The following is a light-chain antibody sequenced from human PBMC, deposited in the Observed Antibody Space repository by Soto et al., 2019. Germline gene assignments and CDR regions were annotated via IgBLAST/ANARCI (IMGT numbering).Light chain of an antibody. V-gene: IGLV2-14*01. CDR2: DVT. CDR1: SSDVGGYNY. CDR3: SSYTSSSTLV. J-gene: IGLJ3*02. Sequence: QSALTQPASVSGSPGQSITISCTGTSSDVGGYNYVSWYRQHPGKAPKLMIYDVTYRPSGVSNRFSGSKSGNTASRTISGRQAEDEADYYCSSYTSSSTLVFGGGTKLTVL.